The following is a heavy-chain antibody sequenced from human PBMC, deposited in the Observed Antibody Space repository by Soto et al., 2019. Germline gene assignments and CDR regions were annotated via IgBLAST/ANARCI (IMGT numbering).Heavy chain of an antibody. CDR1: GDTLTTNH. J-gene: IGHJ4*02. D-gene: IGHD6-6*01. V-gene: IGHV1-46*01. CDR3: ARAPYSSTSFFFDF. CDR2: VNPSLGRT. Sequence: GASVKVSCKASGDTLTTNHMHCVRQAPGQGLEWMGIVNPSLGRTNYAQKFQGRVAMTWDTSTSTFYMELSSLTSDDTAVYYCARAPYSSTSFFFDFWGQGTLVTVSS.